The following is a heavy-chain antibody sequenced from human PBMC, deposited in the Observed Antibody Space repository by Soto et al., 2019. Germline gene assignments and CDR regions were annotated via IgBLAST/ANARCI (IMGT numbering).Heavy chain of an antibody. CDR2: MNPNSGNT. CDR3: ARVPRFVAGEDYADY. V-gene: IGHV1-8*01. J-gene: IGHJ4*02. D-gene: IGHD2-15*01. CDR1: GYTFTSYD. Sequence: GASVKVSCKASGYTFTSYDINWVRQATGQGLEWMGWMNPNSGNTGYAQKFQGRVTMTRNTSISTAYMELSSLRSEDTAVYYCARVPRFVAGEDYADYWGQRTLVTVSS.